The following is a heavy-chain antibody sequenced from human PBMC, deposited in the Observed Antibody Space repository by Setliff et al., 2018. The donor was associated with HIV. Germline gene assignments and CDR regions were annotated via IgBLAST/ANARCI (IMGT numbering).Heavy chain of an antibody. D-gene: IGHD4-17*01. Sequence: SETLSLTCTVSGGSFSDYYWSWIRQPPGKGLEWIGEINHSGTTSSNPSLKSRVTISVDTSKNQFSLKLSSVTAADTAVYYCARERTLMTTVTTGDAFDIWGQGTMVTVSS. CDR1: GGSFSDYY. V-gene: IGHV4-34*01. CDR2: INHSGTT. J-gene: IGHJ3*02. CDR3: ARERTLMTTVTTGDAFDI.